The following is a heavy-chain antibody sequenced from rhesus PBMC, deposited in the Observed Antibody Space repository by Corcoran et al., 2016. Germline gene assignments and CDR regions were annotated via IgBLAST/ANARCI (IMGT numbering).Heavy chain of an antibody. CDR2: VSGRRGTT. Sequence: QVQLQESGPGLVKPSETLSLTCAVSGYSISSGYSWAWIRQPPGKGREYIGQVSGRRGTTYYNPSLKSRVTISRDTSKNQFSLKLNSVTAADTAVYYGARRDYWGQGVLVTVSS. J-gene: IGHJ4*01. CDR3: ARRDY. CDR1: GYSISSGYS. V-gene: IGHV4-99*01.